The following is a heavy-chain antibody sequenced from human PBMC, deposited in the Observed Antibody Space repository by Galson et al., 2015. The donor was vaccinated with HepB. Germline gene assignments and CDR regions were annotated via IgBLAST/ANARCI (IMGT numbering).Heavy chain of an antibody. Sequence: SLRLSCAASGFTFSSYGMHWVRQAPGKGLEWVAFIRYDGSNKYYADSVKGRFTISRDNSKNTLYLQMNSLRAEDTAVYYCAKDDGQRQLESPDYWGQGTLVTVSS. V-gene: IGHV3-30*02. D-gene: IGHD6-13*01. CDR2: IRYDGSNK. CDR1: GFTFSSYG. CDR3: AKDDGQRQLESPDY. J-gene: IGHJ4*02.